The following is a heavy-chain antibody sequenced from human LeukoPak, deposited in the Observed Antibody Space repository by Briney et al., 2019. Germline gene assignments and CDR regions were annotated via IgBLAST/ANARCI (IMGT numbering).Heavy chain of an antibody. D-gene: IGHD5-18*01. J-gene: IGHJ5*02. CDR1: GGSFSGYY. V-gene: IGHV4-34*01. Sequence: SETLSLTCAVYGGSFSGYYWSWIRQPPGKGLEWIGEINHSGSTNYNPSLKSRVTISVDTSKNQFSLKLSSVTAADTAVYYCARGLRRLVRGYGYGYGGVGWFDPWGQGTLVTVSS. CDR3: ARGLRRLVRGYGYGYGGVGWFDP. CDR2: INHSGST.